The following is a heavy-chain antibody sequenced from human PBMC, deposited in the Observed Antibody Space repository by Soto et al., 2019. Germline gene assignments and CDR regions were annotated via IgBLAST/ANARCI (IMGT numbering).Heavy chain of an antibody. CDR3: ASGGSTVTPPHAFDI. D-gene: IGHD4-17*01. Sequence: SETLSLTCSVSGASIRSYYWHWIRQPPGKGLEWIGYVYTSDYTRYSSSLKSRVTISVDTSKSQFYLRLNSVTAADTAVYYCASGGSTVTPPHAFDIWGQGTMVTVSS. CDR2: VYTSDYT. V-gene: IGHV4-59*03. J-gene: IGHJ3*02. CDR1: GASIRSYY.